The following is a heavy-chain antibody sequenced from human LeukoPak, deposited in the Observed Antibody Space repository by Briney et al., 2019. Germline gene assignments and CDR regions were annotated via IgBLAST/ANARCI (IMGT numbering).Heavy chain of an antibody. CDR3: AKHSSGWLSPRMDY. D-gene: IGHD6-19*01. CDR1: GFTFSSYA. V-gene: IGHV3-23*01. J-gene: IGHJ4*02. CDR2: ISGSGGST. Sequence: GGSLRLSCAASGFTFSSYAMSWVRQAPGKGLEWVSAISGSGGSTYYADSVKGRFTISRDNSKNTLYLQMNSLRAEDTAVYYCAKHSSGWLSPRMDYWGQGTLVTVSS.